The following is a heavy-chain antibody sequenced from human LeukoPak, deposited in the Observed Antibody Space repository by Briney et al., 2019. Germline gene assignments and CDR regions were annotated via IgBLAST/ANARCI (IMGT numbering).Heavy chain of an antibody. CDR1: GGSISTYY. J-gene: IGHJ5*02. CDR3: ARDGGEVGTSTWFDP. V-gene: IGHV4-59*01. D-gene: IGHD1-26*01. CDR2: ISHGGDT. Sequence: PSETLSLTCTVSGGSISTYYWTWIRQPPGKGLEWIGFISHGGDTNYNPSLKSRVTISVDTSKSQFSLKLTSVTAADTAVYYCARDGGEVGTSTWFDPWGQGTLVTVSS.